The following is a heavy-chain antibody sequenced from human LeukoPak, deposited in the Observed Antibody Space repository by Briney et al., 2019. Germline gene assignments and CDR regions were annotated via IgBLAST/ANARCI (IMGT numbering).Heavy chain of an antibody. Sequence: GGSLRLSCAASGFIFSSRGMHWVRQAPGKGLEWVAGTSKDGSYKHYADSEKGRFTISRDNSKNTLYLQMNGLTADDTAVYYCARDPAYEYVWGTYRPGPYFDYWGQGALVTVSP. J-gene: IGHJ4*02. CDR3: ARDPAYEYVWGTYRPGPYFDY. CDR2: TSKDGSYK. CDR1: GFIFSSRG. D-gene: IGHD3-16*02. V-gene: IGHV3-30*03.